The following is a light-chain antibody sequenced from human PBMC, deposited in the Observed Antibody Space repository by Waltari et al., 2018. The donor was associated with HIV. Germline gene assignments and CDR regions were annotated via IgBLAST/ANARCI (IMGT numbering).Light chain of an antibody. CDR1: SSAVGSFNL. V-gene: IGLV2-23*02. CDR2: EVT. J-gene: IGLJ3*02. CDR3: CSYGGSRTLL. Sequence: QSALTQPASVSGSPGQSITISCTGTSSAVGSFNLVSWYQHHPGKAPRLIIYEVTKRPTGVSNRCSGSKSGNTASLTISGLQADDEADYHCCSYGGSRTLLFGGGTKVTVL.